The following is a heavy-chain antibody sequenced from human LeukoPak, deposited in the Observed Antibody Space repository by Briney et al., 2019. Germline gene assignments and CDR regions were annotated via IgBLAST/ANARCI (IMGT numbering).Heavy chain of an antibody. J-gene: IGHJ6*02. CDR2: INAGNGNT. Sequence: ASVKVSCKASGYTFTSYAMHWVRQAPGQRLEWMGWINAGNGNTKYSQKFQGRVTITRDTSASTAYMELSSLRSEDTAVYYCARDMGYCSSTSCYAQVYYYYYGMDVWGQGTMVTVSS. CDR1: GYTFTSYA. D-gene: IGHD2-2*01. V-gene: IGHV1-3*01. CDR3: ARDMGYCSSTSCYAQVYYYYYGMDV.